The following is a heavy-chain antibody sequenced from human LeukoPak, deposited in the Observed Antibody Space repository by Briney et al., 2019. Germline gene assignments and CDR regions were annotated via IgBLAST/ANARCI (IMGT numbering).Heavy chain of an antibody. CDR1: GGSISSDGYY. CDR2: TYYSGST. V-gene: IGHV4-31*03. J-gene: IGHJ4*02. D-gene: IGHD2-2*01. Sequence: SETLSLTCSVSGGSISSDGYYWSWIRQRPGKGLEWIGYTYYSGSTYYNPSLKSRVTMSVDTSKNQFSLKLSSVTAADTAVYYCARTDTSVSFDYWGQGTLVTVSS. CDR3: ARTDTSVSFDY.